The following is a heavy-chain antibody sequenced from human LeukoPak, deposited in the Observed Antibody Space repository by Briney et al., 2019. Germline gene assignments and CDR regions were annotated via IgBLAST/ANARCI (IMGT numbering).Heavy chain of an antibody. D-gene: IGHD6-6*01. Sequence: GGSLRLSCAASGFTVSSNYMSWARQAPGKGRGWVSVIYSGGSTYYADSVKGRFTISRDNSKNTLYLQMNSLRAEDTAVYYCARDRTSSSWPYMDVWGKGTTVTVSS. CDR2: IYSGGST. CDR1: GFTVSSNY. V-gene: IGHV3-53*01. CDR3: ARDRTSSSWPYMDV. J-gene: IGHJ6*03.